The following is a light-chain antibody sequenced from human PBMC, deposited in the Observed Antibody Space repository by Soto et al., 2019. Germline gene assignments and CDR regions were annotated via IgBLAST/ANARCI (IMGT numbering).Light chain of an antibody. J-gene: IGLJ1*01. CDR2: EVS. V-gene: IGLV2-14*01. Sequence: QSALTQPASVSGSPGQSITISCIGTSSDVGGYNYVSWYQQHPGKAPKLMIYEVSSRPSGVSNRFSGSKSGNTASLTISGRQAEDEADYYCSSYTSSSSYVFGTGPKVTVL. CDR3: SSYTSSSSYV. CDR1: SSDVGGYNY.